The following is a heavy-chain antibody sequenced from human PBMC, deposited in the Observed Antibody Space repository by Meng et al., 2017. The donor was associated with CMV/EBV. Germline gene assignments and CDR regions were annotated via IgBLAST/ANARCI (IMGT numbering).Heavy chain of an antibody. CDR1: GGTFISYA. J-gene: IGHJ5*02. CDR3: ARGFYYGSGSYSFWFDT. D-gene: IGHD3-10*01. CDR2: IIPIFGTA. Sequence: SVKVSWKASGGTFISYALSWVRQAPGQGLEWMGGIIPIFGTAKYAQKFQGRVTITTDESTTTAYMELSSLRSEDTAVYYCARGFYYGSGSYSFWFDTWGQGTLVTVSS. V-gene: IGHV1-69*05.